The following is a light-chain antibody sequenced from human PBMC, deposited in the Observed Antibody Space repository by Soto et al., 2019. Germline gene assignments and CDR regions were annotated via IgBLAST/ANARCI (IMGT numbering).Light chain of an antibody. CDR2: GAS. CDR1: QGVSSN. CDR3: QQYNNWPL. Sequence: EILMTQSPATLSVSPGERATLSCRASQGVSSNLAWYQQKPGQAPRLLIYGASTRATGIPARFSGSGSGTEFTLTISSLQSEDFAVYYCQQYNNWPLFGPGTKVDIK. V-gene: IGKV3-15*01. J-gene: IGKJ3*01.